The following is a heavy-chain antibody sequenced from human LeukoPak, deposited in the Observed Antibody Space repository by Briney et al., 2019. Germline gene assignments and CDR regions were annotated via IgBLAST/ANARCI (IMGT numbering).Heavy chain of an antibody. CDR1: GYSISSYYY. CDR3: ARVMEYYSNSQNWFDP. V-gene: IGHV4-38-2*01. D-gene: IGHD4-11*01. Sequence: SETLSLTCAVSGYSISSYYYWGWIRQPPGKGLELIGSIYHSGSTYYNPSLKSRVTISVDTSKNQFSLKLSSVTAADTAVYYCARVMEYYSNSQNWFDPWGQGTLVTVSS. CDR2: IYHSGST. J-gene: IGHJ5*02.